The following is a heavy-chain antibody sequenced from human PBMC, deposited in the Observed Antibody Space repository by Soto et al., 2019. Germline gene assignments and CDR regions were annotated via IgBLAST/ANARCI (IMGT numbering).Heavy chain of an antibody. D-gene: IGHD6-13*01. CDR1: GGSINSGGYY. J-gene: IGHJ4*02. CDR2: MYYSGST. V-gene: IGHV4-31*03. CDR3: ARGHSQSGYSSSWVFDY. Sequence: HVQLRESGPGLVKPSQTLSLTCTVSGGSINSGGYYWNWIRQHPGKGLEWIGYMYYSGSTYYNPFLRSRVIISADTSESHFSLKLSSVTAADTAVYFCARGHSQSGYSSSWVFDYWGQGTLVNVSS.